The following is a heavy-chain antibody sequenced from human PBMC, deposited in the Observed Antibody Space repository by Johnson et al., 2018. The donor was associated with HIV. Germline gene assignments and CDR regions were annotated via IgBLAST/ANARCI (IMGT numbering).Heavy chain of an antibody. CDR2: INWNGGST. Sequence: VLLVESGGGVVQPGRSLRLSCAASGFTFDDYGMSWVRQAPGKGLEWVSGINWNGGSTGYADSVKGRFTISRDNAKNSLYLQMNSLRAEDTALYYCARDGAARPRNDAFDIWGQGTRVTVSS. J-gene: IGHJ3*02. CDR3: ARDGAARPRNDAFDI. V-gene: IGHV3-20*04. D-gene: IGHD6-6*01. CDR1: GFTFDDYG.